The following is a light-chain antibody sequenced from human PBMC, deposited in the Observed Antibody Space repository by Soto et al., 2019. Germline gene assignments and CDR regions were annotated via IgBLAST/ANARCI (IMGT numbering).Light chain of an antibody. Sequence: DIVMTQSPDSLAVSLGERATINCKSSQSVLYSSNNKNYLAWYQQKPGQPPKLLIYWASTRESGVPDRFSGSGSGKDFTLTISSRQAEDVAVYYCQQYYSTLWTFGQGTKVEIK. CDR3: QQYYSTLWT. CDR1: QSVLYSSNNKNY. CDR2: WAS. V-gene: IGKV4-1*01. J-gene: IGKJ1*01.